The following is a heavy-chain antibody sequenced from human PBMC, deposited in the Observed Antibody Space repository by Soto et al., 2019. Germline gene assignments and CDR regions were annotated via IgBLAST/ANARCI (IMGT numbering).Heavy chain of an antibody. V-gene: IGHV3-21*01. J-gene: IGHJ5*02. CDR1: GFTFSSYS. CDR2: ISSSSSYI. CDR3: ARDSGYCSGGSCYSSWFDP. Sequence: EVQLVESGGGLVKPGGSLRLSCAASGFTFSSYSMNWVRQAPGKGLEWVSSISSSSSYIYYADSVKGRFTISRDNAKNSLSLQMNSLRVEDTAVYYCARDSGYCSGGSCYSSWFDPWGQGTLVTVSS. D-gene: IGHD2-15*01.